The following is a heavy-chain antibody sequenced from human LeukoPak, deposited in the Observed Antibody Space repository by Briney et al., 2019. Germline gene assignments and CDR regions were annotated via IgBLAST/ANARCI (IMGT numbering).Heavy chain of an antibody. V-gene: IGHV1-18*04. D-gene: IGHD3-22*01. CDR1: GYTVTSYY. CDR3: ARVTRKGWVRSYDSSGYSSLYYFDY. J-gene: IGHJ4*02. CDR2: SRVYNGNT. Sequence: ASVKVSCKASGYTVTSYYMHWVRQAPGQGLEWMGWSRVYNGNTNYAQKFQGRVTMTTDTSTSTAYMELRSLRSDDTAVYYCARVTRKGWVRSYDSSGYSSLYYFDYWGQGTLVTVSS.